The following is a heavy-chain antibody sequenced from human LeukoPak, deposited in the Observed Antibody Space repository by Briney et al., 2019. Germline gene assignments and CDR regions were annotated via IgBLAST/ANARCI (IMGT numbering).Heavy chain of an antibody. Sequence: GGSLRLSCAACGFTFSDYYMSWIRQAPGKGLEWVSYISSSGSTIYYADSVKGRFTISRDNAENSLYLQMNSLRAEDTAVYYCATGGIAAATAIDYWGQGTLVTVSS. CDR2: ISSSGSTI. D-gene: IGHD6-13*01. CDR1: GFTFSDYY. V-gene: IGHV3-11*01. J-gene: IGHJ4*02. CDR3: ATGGIAAATAIDY.